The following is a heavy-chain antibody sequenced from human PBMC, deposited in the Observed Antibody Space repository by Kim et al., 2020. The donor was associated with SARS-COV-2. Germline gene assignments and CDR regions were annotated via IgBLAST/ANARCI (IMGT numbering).Heavy chain of an antibody. CDR2: IIPIFGTA. J-gene: IGHJ4*02. Sequence: SVKVSCKASGGTFSSYAISWVRQAPGQGLEWMGGIIPIFGTANYAQKFQGRVTITADESTSTAYMELSSLRSEDTAVYYCARDGSGSYLSFDYWGQGTLVTVSS. CDR1: GGTFSSYA. D-gene: IGHD1-26*01. CDR3: ARDGSGSYLSFDY. V-gene: IGHV1-69*13.